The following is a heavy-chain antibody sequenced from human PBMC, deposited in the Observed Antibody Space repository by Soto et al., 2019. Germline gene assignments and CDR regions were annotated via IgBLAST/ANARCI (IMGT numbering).Heavy chain of an antibody. CDR3: ARERIAAPLDY. D-gene: IGHD6-13*01. Sequence: ASVKVSCKTSGYNFFGFYIHWVRQAPGQGLEWVGWINPGSGATNYAQNFQGRVTVTRNTSISTAYLGFRSLTSDDTAVYYCARERIAAPLDYWGQGTQVTVSS. CDR1: GYNFFGFY. V-gene: IGHV1-2*02. CDR2: INPGSGAT. J-gene: IGHJ4*02.